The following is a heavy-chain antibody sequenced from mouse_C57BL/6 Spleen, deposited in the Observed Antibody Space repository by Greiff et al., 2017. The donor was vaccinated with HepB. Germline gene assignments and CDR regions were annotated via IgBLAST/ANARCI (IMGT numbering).Heavy chain of an antibody. CDR3: ARRDYGSSYWFAY. D-gene: IGHD1-1*01. CDR1: GYTFTDYY. Sequence: EVQLQQSGPVLVKPGASVKMSCKASGYTFTDYYMNWVKQSHGKSLEWIGVFNPYNGGTSYNQKFKGKATLTVDKSSSTAYMELNSLTSEDSAVYYCARRDYGSSYWFAYWGQGTLVTVSA. J-gene: IGHJ3*01. CDR2: FNPYNGGT. V-gene: IGHV1-19*01.